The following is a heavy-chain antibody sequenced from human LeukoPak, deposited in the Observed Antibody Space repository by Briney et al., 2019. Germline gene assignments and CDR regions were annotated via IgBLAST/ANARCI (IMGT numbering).Heavy chain of an antibody. CDR3: ARGLFDRRREAGMNY. D-gene: IGHD6-19*01. Sequence: SETLSLTCAVYGGSFSGYYWSWIRQPPGKGLEWIGEINHSGSTNYNPSLTSRVTISVDTSKNQFSLKLSSVPAADTAVYYCARGLFDRRREAGMNYWGQGTLVTVSA. J-gene: IGHJ4*02. CDR1: GGSFSGYY. CDR2: INHSGST. V-gene: IGHV4-34*01.